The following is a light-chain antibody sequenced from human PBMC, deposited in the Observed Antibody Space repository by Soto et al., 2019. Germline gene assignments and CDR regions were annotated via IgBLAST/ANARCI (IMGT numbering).Light chain of an antibody. Sequence: QSALTQPASVSGSPGQSITISCTGTSSDVGSYNLVSWYQQHPGKAPKLMIYEGSKRPSGVFNRFSGSKSGNTASLTISGLQAEDEADYYCCSYADSSTFEVYVFGTGTKVTVL. CDR1: SSDVGSYNL. CDR2: EGS. CDR3: CSYADSSTFEVYV. V-gene: IGLV2-23*03. J-gene: IGLJ1*01.